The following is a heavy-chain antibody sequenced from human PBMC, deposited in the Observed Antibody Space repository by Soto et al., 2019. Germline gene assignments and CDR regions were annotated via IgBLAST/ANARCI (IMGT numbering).Heavy chain of an antibody. CDR2: IIPIFGTA. Sequence: ASVKVSCKASGGTFSSYAISWVRQAPGQGLEWMGGIIPIFGTANYAQKFQGRVTITADESTSTAYMELSSLRSEDTAVYYCARGGWVDYGDYRAFDYWGQGTLVTVSS. V-gene: IGHV1-69*13. CDR1: GGTFSSYA. J-gene: IGHJ4*02. D-gene: IGHD4-17*01. CDR3: ARGGWVDYGDYRAFDY.